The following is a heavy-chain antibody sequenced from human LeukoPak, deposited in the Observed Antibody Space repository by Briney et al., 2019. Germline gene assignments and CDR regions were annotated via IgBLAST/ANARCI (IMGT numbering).Heavy chain of an antibody. V-gene: IGHV1-2*04. CDR1: GYSFTSYD. J-gene: IGHJ4*02. CDR2: INPNSGGT. Sequence: ASVKVSCKASGYSFTSYDITWVRQAPGQGLEWMGWINPNSGGTNYAQKFQGWVTMTRDTSISTAYMELSRLRSDDTAVYYCARGERSSTSCYDYWGQGTLVTVSS. CDR3: ARGERSSTSCYDY. D-gene: IGHD2-2*01.